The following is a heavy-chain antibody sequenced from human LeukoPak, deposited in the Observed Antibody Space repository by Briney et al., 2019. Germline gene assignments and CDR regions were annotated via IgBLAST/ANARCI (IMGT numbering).Heavy chain of an antibody. V-gene: IGHV4-4*02. CDR1: GGSISSSNW. D-gene: IGHD3-22*01. CDR2: IYHSGST. Sequence: PSGTLSLTCAVSGGSISSSNWWSWVRQPPGKGLEWIGEIYHSGSTNYNPSLKSRVTISVDKSKNQFSLKLSSVTAADTAVYYCARLRYDSSGYQGYYFDYWGQGTLVTVSP. J-gene: IGHJ4*02. CDR3: ARLRYDSSGYQGYYFDY.